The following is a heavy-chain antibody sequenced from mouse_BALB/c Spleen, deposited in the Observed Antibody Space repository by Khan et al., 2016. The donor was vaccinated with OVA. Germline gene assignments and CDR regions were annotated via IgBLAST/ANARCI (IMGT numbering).Heavy chain of an antibody. CDR3: ARITYDEGSY. J-gene: IGHJ3*01. V-gene: IGHV14-3*02. CDR2: LSPATGYP. D-gene: IGHD2-3*01. CDR1: FFNIHDTS. Sequence: VQLKQSGASLFKPWSSVPLSFTPSFFNIHDTSLPFLPPLPYPGLYWIGMLSPATGYPKFDPKFQGKATITTDTSSNTAYLQLSSLTSEDTAVYYCARITYDEGSYWGQGTLVTVSS.